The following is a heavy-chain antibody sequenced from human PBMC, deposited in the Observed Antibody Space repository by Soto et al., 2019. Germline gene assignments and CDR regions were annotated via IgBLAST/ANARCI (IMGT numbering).Heavy chain of an antibody. CDR2: IYSGGGT. D-gene: IGHD4-17*01. CDR1: GVIVSNNF. J-gene: IGHJ4*02. V-gene: IGHV3-66*01. CDR3: ARNVPVTPLGY. Sequence: EVQLVESGGDLVQLGGSLRLSCAASGVIVSNNFMSWVRQAPGKGLEWVSIIYSGGGTQYADSVKGRFTISRDNYKNTVYLQMNSLRVEDTAVYYCARNVPVTPLGYWGQGTLVTVSS.